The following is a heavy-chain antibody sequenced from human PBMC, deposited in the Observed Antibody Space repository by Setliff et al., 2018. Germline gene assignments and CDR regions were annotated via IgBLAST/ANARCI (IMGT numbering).Heavy chain of an antibody. CDR3: ARGRMRGSCSGPSCTYDPFDI. J-gene: IGHJ3*02. V-gene: IGHV4-59*12. CDR2: IYHSGSS. D-gene: IGHD2-2*01. Sequence: PSETLSLTCNVSGVSISSYYWSWIRQPPGKGLEWIGSIYHSGSSYYNPSLRSRVTISVDTSKNQFSLILRSVTAADTAVYYCARGRMRGSCSGPSCTYDPFDIWGQGTPITVSS. CDR1: GVSISSYY.